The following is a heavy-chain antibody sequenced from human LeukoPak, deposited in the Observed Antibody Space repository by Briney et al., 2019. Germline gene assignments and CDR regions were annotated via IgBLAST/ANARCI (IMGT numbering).Heavy chain of an antibody. V-gene: IGHV3-23*01. J-gene: IGHJ4*02. CDR2: VSGSGDST. CDR1: GFTFSSYA. CDR3: AKDWGEGDILTGYIDY. Sequence: GGSLRLSCAASGFTFSSYAMSWVRQTPGKGLEWVSAVSGSGDSTHYADSVKGRFTISRDNSKNTLYLQMNSLRAEDTAVYYCAKDWGEGDILTGYIDYWGQGTLVTVSS. D-gene: IGHD3-9*01.